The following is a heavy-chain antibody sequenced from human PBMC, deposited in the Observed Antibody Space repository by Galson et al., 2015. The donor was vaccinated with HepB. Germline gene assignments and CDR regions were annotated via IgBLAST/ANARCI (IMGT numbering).Heavy chain of an antibody. Sequence: SVKVSCKASGGTFSSYTISWVRQAPGQGLEWMGRIIPILGTANYAQKFQGRVTITADESTSTAYMELSSLRSEDTAVYYCASSRISCSSSTSCYLSGYFQHWGQGTLVTVSS. J-gene: IGHJ1*01. CDR2: IIPILGTA. CDR3: ASSRISCSSSTSCYLSGYFQH. V-gene: IGHV1-69*08. CDR1: GGTFSSYT. D-gene: IGHD2-2*01.